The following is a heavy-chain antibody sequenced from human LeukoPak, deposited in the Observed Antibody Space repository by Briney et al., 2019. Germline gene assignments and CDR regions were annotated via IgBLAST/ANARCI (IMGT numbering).Heavy chain of an antibody. V-gene: IGHV3-30*02. Sequence: GGSLRLSCAASGFSFSGYGMHWVRQAPGKGLEWVAFIRYDGSNKYYADSVKGRFTISRDNSKNTLYLQMNSLRAEDTAVYYCAKEAGIAAAGHKGRHHSRGGAGAFDIWGQGTMVTVSS. CDR1: GFSFSGYG. CDR3: AKEAGIAAAGHKGRHHSRGGAGAFDI. J-gene: IGHJ3*02. CDR2: IRYDGSNK. D-gene: IGHD6-13*01.